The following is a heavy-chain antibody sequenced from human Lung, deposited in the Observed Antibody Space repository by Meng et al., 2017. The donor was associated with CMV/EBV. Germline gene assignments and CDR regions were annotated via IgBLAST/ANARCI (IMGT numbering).Heavy chain of an antibody. D-gene: IGHD1-7*01. Sequence: ESLKISXAVYGGSFSGSYWHWIRQPPGMSLEWIGEIDDTGRTKYSPSLNSRVTMLLDTSKKQFSLKLSSVTAADTAVYYCARLTGTVYVHWFDSWGQGTLVTVSS. V-gene: IGHV4-34*01. J-gene: IGHJ5*01. CDR1: GGSFSGSY. CDR2: IDDTGRT. CDR3: ARLTGTVYVHWFDS.